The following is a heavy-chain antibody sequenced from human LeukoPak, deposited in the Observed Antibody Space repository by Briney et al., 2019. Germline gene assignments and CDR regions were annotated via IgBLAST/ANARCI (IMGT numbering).Heavy chain of an antibody. Sequence: VAVIWYDGTNNYYGHSVKGRFTIYRDNSKNTLYLQMNSLRAEDTAVYYCARDMTRYYGMDVWGQGTTVTVSS. CDR3: ARDMTRYYGMDV. V-gene: IGHV3-33*01. D-gene: IGHD2-21*02. J-gene: IGHJ6*02. CDR2: IWYDGTNN.